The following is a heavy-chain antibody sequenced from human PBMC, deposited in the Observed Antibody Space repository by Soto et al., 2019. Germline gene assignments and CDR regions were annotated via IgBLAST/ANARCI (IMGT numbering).Heavy chain of an antibody. D-gene: IGHD3-10*01. CDR3: ARGPFVVTMVRGVPYYFDY. CDR1: GYTFTSYA. Sequence: GASVKVSCKASGYTFTSYAMHWVRQAPGQRLEWMGWINAGNGNTKYPQKFQGRVTITRDTSASTAYMELSSLRSEDTAVYYCARGPFVVTMVRGVPYYFDYWGQGTLVTVSS. J-gene: IGHJ4*02. V-gene: IGHV1-3*01. CDR2: INAGNGNT.